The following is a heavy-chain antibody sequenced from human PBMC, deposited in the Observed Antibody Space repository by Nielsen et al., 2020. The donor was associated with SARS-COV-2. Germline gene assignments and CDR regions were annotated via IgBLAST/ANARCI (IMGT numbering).Heavy chain of an antibody. CDR1: GGSFSGYY. J-gene: IGHJ6*02. CDR2: INHSGST. CDR3: ARTRYYYYGMDV. D-gene: IGHD2-2*01. Sequence: SETLSLTCAVYGGSFSGYYWSWIRQPPGKGLEWIGEINHSGSTNYNPSLKSRVTISVDTSKNQFSLKLSSVTAADTAVYYCARTRYYYYGMDVWGQGTTVTVSS. V-gene: IGHV4-34*01.